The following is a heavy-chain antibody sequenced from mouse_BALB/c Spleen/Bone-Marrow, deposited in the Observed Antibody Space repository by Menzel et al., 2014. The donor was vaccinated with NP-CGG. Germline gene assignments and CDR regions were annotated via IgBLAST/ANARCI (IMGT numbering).Heavy chain of an antibody. J-gene: IGHJ4*01. CDR3: GRGGVYYAMDY. V-gene: IGHV1-37*01. D-gene: IGHD1-1*02. Sequence: DVQLQQSGPELVKPGASVKISCKATGYSFTGYFMNWVKQCHGKSLEWIGRINPYNDDTFYHQKFKGKATLTVDKSSSTAHMELLSLTSEDSAVYYCGRGGVYYAMDYWGQGTSVTVSS. CDR2: INPYNDDT. CDR1: GYSFTGYF.